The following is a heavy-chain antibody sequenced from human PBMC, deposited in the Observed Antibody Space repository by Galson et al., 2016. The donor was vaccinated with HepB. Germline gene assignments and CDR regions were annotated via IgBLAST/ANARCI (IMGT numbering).Heavy chain of an antibody. CDR2: ISYGGNNK. Sequence: SLRLSCAASGFTFSTCGMHWVRQAPGKGLEWVAVISYGGNNKYYADSVKGRFAISRDNSRNTLYLQMNSLRAEDTALYYCAKDDSCSYGSGSYSSLKYYYFYGVDVWGQGTAVTVSS. CDR1: GFTFSTCG. D-gene: IGHD3-10*01. V-gene: IGHV3-30*18. J-gene: IGHJ6*02. CDR3: AKDDSCSYGSGSYSSLKYYYFYGVDV.